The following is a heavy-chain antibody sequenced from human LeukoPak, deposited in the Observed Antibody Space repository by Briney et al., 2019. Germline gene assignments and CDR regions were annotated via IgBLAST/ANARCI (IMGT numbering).Heavy chain of an antibody. CDR2: ARDNGKN. J-gene: IGHJ3*02. CDR1: GGSITAYY. V-gene: IGHV4-59*08. CDR3: ARQPVNTAAFDI. D-gene: IGHD5-18*01. Sequence: PSETLSLTSTVSGGSITAYYWSWIPQPPGKGLEWIAYARDNGKNNYNPSVKSRVAISVDRANNHVSLRLKLVTAADTTIYYWARQPVNTAAFDIWGLGTMVTVSS.